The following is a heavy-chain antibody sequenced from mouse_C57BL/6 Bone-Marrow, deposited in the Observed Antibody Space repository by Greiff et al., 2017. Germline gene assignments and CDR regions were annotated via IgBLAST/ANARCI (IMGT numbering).Heavy chain of an antibody. J-gene: IGHJ4*01. D-gene: IGHD1-1*01. V-gene: IGHV5-12*01. Sequence: EVQLVESGGGLVQPGGSLKLSCAASGFTFSDYYMYWVRQTPEKRLEWVAYISNGGGSTYNPDTKKGRFTISRDNAKNTLYLQMSRLKSEDTAMYYCARRGTTVVAVDYWGQGTSVTVSS. CDR3: ARRGTTVVAVDY. CDR1: GFTFSDYY. CDR2: ISNGGGST.